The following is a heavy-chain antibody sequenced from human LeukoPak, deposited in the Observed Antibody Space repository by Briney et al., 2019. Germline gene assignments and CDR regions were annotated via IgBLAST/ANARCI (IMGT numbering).Heavy chain of an antibody. CDR2: ISSSGTTI. J-gene: IGHJ4*02. Sequence: PGGSLRLSCAASGFTFSSYEMNWVRQAPGKGLEWVSYISSSGTTIYYADSVKGRFTISRDNAKNSLFLQVNSLRAEDTAVYYCARSSGTYHFDYWGQETLVTVSS. D-gene: IGHD1-26*01. CDR3: ARSSGTYHFDY. V-gene: IGHV3-48*03. CDR1: GFTFSSYE.